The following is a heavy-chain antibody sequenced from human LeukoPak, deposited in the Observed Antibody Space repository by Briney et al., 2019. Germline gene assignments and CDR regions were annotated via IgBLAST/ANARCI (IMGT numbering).Heavy chain of an antibody. J-gene: IGHJ4*02. CDR1: GFSFSRYS. CDR3: ARDPPSYYDSWSGIDY. D-gene: IGHD3-3*01. CDR2: TSSSGSYI. Sequence: GGSLRLSCAASGFSFSRYSMNWVRQAPGKGLEWVSSTSSSGSYIYYADSVKGRFTISRDDAKSSLYLQMNSLRAEDTAVYYCARDPPSYYDSWSGIDYWGQGTLVTVSS. V-gene: IGHV3-21*01.